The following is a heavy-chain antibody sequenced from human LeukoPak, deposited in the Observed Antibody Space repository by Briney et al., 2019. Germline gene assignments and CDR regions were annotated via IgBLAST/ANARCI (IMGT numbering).Heavy chain of an antibody. Sequence: PGGSLRLFCAASGFRFSDFTMTWVRQAPGKGPEWVSAIGGRGGSTYYADSLGGRFTISRDNSKDMVYLQMNSLKVEDTATYYCGKEGGAWGQGTKVTVS. CDR2: IGGRGGST. CDR1: GFRFSDFT. J-gene: IGHJ4*02. V-gene: IGHV3-23*01. D-gene: IGHD3-16*01. CDR3: GKEGGA.